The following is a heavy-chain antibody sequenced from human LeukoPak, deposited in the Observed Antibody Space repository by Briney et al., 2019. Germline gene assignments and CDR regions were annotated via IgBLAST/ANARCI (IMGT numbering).Heavy chain of an antibody. Sequence: SETLSLTCTVSGGSISSYYWSWIRQPPGKGLGWIGYIYYSGSTNYNPSLKSRVTISVDTSKNQFSLKLSSVTAADTAVYYCARRMDYYGSSGYYFYYFDYWGQGTLVTVSS. D-gene: IGHD3-22*01. CDR3: ARRMDYYGSSGYYFYYFDY. J-gene: IGHJ4*02. CDR2: IYYSGST. CDR1: GGSISSYY. V-gene: IGHV4-59*01.